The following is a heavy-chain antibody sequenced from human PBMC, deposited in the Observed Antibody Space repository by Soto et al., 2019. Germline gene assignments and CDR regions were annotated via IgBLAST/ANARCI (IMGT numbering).Heavy chain of an antibody. Sequence: SETLSLTCAFYGGSFSGYYWSWIRQPPGKGLEWIGEINHSGSTNYNPSLKSRVTISVDTSKNQFSLKLSSVTAADTAVYYCAREDNFWSGYYTYYYYGMDVWGQGTTVTVSS. V-gene: IGHV4-34*01. CDR3: AREDNFWSGYYTYYYYGMDV. J-gene: IGHJ6*02. CDR1: GGSFSGYY. D-gene: IGHD3-3*01. CDR2: INHSGST.